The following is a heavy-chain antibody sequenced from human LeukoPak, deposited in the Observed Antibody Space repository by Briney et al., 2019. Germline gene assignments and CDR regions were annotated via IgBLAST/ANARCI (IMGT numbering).Heavy chain of an antibody. J-gene: IGHJ4*02. CDR2: MWYDGSNE. Sequence: PGGSLRLPCAASGLTFSSHGMHGARQAPGKGLEGVAVMWYDGSNEYYEDSGQGRFTISRDNSKNTLFLQMNALRAEDTAVYYCASSIAMAGVIDYWGQGTLVTVSS. CDR3: ASSIAMAGVIDY. V-gene: IGHV3-33*01. D-gene: IGHD6-19*01. CDR1: GLTFSSHG.